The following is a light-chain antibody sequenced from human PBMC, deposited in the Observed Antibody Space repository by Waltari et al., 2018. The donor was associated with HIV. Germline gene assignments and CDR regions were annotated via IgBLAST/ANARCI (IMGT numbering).Light chain of an antibody. CDR1: SSNLGSNN. Sequence: QSVLTQPPSASGTPGQRVTIHCSGSSSNLGSNNVTWYQQLPGTAPKLLIYSNNQRPSGVPDRFSGSKSGTSASLAISGLQSEDEADYYCAAWDDSLNGYVFGTGTKVTVL. V-gene: IGLV1-44*01. CDR2: SNN. CDR3: AAWDDSLNGYV. J-gene: IGLJ1*01.